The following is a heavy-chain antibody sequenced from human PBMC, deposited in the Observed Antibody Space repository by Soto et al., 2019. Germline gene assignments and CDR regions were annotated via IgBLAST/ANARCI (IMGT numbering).Heavy chain of an antibody. V-gene: IGHV3-23*01. J-gene: IGHJ4*02. CDR2: ISGSGGST. D-gene: IGHD6-19*01. CDR1: GFTFSSYA. Sequence: PGGSLKLSCAASGFTFSSYAMSWVRQASGKGLEWVSAISGSGGSTYYADSVKGRFTISRDNSKNTLYLQMNSLRAEDTAVYYCAKERRYSSGPIDYWGQGTLVTVSS. CDR3: AKERRYSSGPIDY.